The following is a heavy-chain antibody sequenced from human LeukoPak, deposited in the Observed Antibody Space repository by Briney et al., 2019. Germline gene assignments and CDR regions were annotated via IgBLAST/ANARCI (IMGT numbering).Heavy chain of an antibody. CDR1: GYTFTSYA. V-gene: IGHV7-4-1*02. CDR3: ARYPWYCSGGSCYDNWFDP. D-gene: IGHD2-15*01. J-gene: IGHJ5*02. CDR2: INTNTGNP. Sequence: WASVTVSCTASGYTFTSYAMNWVRQAPGQGLEWMGWINTNTGNPTYAQGFTGRFVFSLDTSVSTAYLQISSLKAEDTAVYYCARYPWYCSGGSCYDNWFDPWGEGTLVTVSS.